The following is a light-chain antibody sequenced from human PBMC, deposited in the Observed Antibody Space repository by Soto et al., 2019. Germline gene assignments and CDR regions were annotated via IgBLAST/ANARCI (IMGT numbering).Light chain of an antibody. Sequence: DIQMTQPPSSLSASVGDRVTITCRASQSINTYLNWYQQQPGKAPKLLIYAASTLQSGAPSRFSGSGSGTDFTLTISSLQPEDFATYYYQQSYSNPQVNFGPGTKVDIK. CDR2: AAS. CDR3: QQSYSNPQVN. J-gene: IGKJ3*01. V-gene: IGKV1-39*01. CDR1: QSINTY.